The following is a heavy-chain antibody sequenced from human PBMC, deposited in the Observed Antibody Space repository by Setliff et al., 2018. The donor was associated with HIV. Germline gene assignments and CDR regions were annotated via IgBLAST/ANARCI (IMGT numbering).Heavy chain of an antibody. D-gene: IGHD2-21*02. CDR1: GYSISSGYY. J-gene: IGHJ2*01. V-gene: IGHV4-38-2*01. CDR2: IYHSGST. CDR3: ARHDGTYCGGDCYLLGYFDL. Sequence: SETLSLTCAVSGYSISSGYYWGWIRQPPGKGLEWIGNIYHSGSTYYNPSRKSRVTISVDMSKNQLSLKLSSVTAAETAVYYCARHDGTYCGGDCYLLGYFDLWGRGTLVTVS.